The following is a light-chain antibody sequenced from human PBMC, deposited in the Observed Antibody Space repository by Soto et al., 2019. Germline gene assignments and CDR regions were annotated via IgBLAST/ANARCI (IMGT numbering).Light chain of an antibody. CDR3: SSYTSSSTL. Sequence: QSVLTQPASVSGSPGQSITISCTGTSSDVGSYNYVSWYQQHPGKAPKLMIYEVSDRPSGISSRFSGSKSGNTASLTISELHTDDDADYYCSSYTSSSTLFGTGTKVTVL. CDR1: SSDVGSYNY. J-gene: IGLJ1*01. V-gene: IGLV2-14*01. CDR2: EVS.